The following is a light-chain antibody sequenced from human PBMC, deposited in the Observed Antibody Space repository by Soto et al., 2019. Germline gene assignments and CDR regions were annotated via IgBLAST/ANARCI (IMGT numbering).Light chain of an antibody. J-gene: IGLJ1*01. V-gene: IGLV2-14*03. CDR2: DVN. Sequence: QSALTQPASVSGSPGQSITISCTGTSSDVGGYNYVSWYQQHPGKAPKLMIYDVNNRPSGISNRFSGSKSGNTASLTISGLQAEDEADYYCGSYTSSGTPYVFATGTQLTVL. CDR1: SSDVGGYNY. CDR3: GSYTSSGTPYV.